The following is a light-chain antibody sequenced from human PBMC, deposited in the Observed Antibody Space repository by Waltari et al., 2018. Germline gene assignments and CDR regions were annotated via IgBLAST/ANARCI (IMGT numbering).Light chain of an antibody. CDR2: DVS. Sequence: IVLTQSPATLSLSPGERATLSCRASQSVVTNLAWFQQKPGQAPRLLMYDVSKRATGIPARFSGSGSGTDFTLTISSLEPEDFGVYYCQQRASSWVTFGGGTKVDIK. V-gene: IGKV3-11*01. CDR1: QSVVTN. J-gene: IGKJ4*01. CDR3: QQRASSWVT.